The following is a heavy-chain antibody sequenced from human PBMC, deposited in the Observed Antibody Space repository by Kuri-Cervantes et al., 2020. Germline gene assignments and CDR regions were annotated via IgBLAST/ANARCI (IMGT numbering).Heavy chain of an antibody. CDR3: AHRLTSKDAFDY. V-gene: IGHV2-5*02. CDR1: GFSLSTHGVG. D-gene: IGHD5-24*01. Sequence: SGPTLVKPTPTLTLTCTFSGFSLSTHGVGVGWIRQPPGKALEWLALIYWDDDERYSPSLKSRLTITKDTSKNQVVLTMTNMDPVDTATYYCAHRLTSKDAFDYWGQGTLVTVSS. J-gene: IGHJ4*02. CDR2: IYWDDDE.